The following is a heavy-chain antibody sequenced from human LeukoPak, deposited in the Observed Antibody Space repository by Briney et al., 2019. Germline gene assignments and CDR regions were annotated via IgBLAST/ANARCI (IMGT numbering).Heavy chain of an antibody. D-gene: IGHD2-2*02. CDR3: TRVTVCSSTSCYRYFDY. Sequence: GGSLRLSCAASGFTFSSYSMNWVRQAPGKGLEWVGFIRSKAYGGTTEYAASVKGRFTISRDDSKSIAYLQMNSLKTEDTAVYYCTRVTVCSSTSCYRYFDYWGQGTLVTVSS. CDR1: GFTFSSYS. CDR2: IRSKAYGGTT. V-gene: IGHV3-49*04. J-gene: IGHJ4*02.